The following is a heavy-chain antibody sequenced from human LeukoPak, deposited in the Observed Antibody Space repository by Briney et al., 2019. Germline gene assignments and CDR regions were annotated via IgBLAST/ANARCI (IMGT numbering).Heavy chain of an antibody. J-gene: IGHJ5*02. V-gene: IGHV3-48*03. CDR2: ISHSGRTI. CDR1: GFTFSNYE. D-gene: IGHD6-13*01. Sequence: GGSLRLSCAASGFTFSNYELNWVRQAPGKGLEWVSYISHSGRTIDYADSVKGRFTISRDNAKNSLYLQMNSLRAEDTALYYCARGVGSSWPGWLDPWGQGTLVTVSS. CDR3: ARGVGSSWPGWLDP.